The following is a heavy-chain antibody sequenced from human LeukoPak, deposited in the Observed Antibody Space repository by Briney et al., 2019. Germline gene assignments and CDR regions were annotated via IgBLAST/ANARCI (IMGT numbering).Heavy chain of an antibody. CDR1: GFTVSSNY. CDR2: IYSGNRA. V-gene: IGHV3-53*01. CDR3: AKDFHGDFPYFFDY. J-gene: IGHJ4*02. Sequence: GGSLRLSCAGSGFTVSSNYVSWVRQAPGKGLEWVAVIYSGNRADYADSVKGRFTISRDNSKNTFNLQMNSLRAEDTALYYCAKDFHGDFPYFFDYWGQGTLVTVSS.